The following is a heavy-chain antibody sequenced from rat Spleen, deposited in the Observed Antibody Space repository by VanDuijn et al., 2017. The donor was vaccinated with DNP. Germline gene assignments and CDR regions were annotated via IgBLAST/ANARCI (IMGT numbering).Heavy chain of an antibody. CDR3: TRGAAS. V-gene: IGHV2-1*01. CDR1: GFSLTSNS. CDR2: ISSGGST. J-gene: IGHJ2*01. Sequence: QVQLKESGPGLVQPSQTLSLTCTVSGFSLTSNSVHWVRQPPGKGLEWIAAISSGGSTYYNSALKSRLSISRDTSKSQVFVKMNSLQTEDTAIYFCTRGAASWGQGVMVTVSS.